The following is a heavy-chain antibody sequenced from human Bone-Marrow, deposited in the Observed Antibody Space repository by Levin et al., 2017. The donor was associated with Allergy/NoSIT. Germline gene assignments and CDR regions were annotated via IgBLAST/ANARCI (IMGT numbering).Heavy chain of an antibody. CDR2: IYYSGST. J-gene: IGHJ5*02. CDR3: ARLLWFGDLTWFDP. Sequence: SQTLSLPCTVSGGSVRSGSYYWSWIRQPPGKGLEWIGYIYYSGSTNYNPSLKSRVTISVDTSKNQFSLKLSSVTAADTAVYYCARLLWFGDLTWFDPWGQGTLVTVSS. V-gene: IGHV4-61*01. CDR1: GGSVRSGSYY. D-gene: IGHD3-10*01.